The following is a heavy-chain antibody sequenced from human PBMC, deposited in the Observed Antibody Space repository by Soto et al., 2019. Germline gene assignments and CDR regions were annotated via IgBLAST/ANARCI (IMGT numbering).Heavy chain of an antibody. D-gene: IGHD2-15*01. CDR1: GGSIYRSGYY. CDR3: GKVLVGATGHTDSDS. Sequence: TLSLTCTVSGGSIYRSGYYWGWIRQPPGRGLEWIGNIDYNGVTYSNPSLKSRVTISRDTSKNQFSLKLTSVTAADSALYYCGKVLVGATGHTDSDSWGPGTLVTVSS. J-gene: IGHJ4*02. CDR2: IDYNGVT. V-gene: IGHV4-39*01.